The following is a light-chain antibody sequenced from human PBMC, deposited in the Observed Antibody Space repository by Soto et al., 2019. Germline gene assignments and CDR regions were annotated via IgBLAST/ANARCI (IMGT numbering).Light chain of an antibody. J-gene: IGKJ3*01. CDR2: GAF. CDR3: QQYGGSPLFT. Sequence: EIAMTQSPATLSVSPGERATLSCRASQSVRSNLAWYQQKAGQAPRLLIYGAFTRATGVPARFSGSGSGTNFTLTISSLQSEDFAVYSCQQYGGSPLFTFGPGTRVDFK. CDR1: QSVRSN. V-gene: IGKV3-15*01.